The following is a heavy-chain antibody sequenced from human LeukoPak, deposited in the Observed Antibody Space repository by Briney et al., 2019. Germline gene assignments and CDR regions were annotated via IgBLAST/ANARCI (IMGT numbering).Heavy chain of an antibody. V-gene: IGHV4-38-2*02. Sequence: PSETLSLTCTVSGYSISSGYYWGWIRQPPGKGLEWIGYIYYSGSTYYNPSLKSRVTISVDTSKSQFSLKLSSVTAADTAVYYCAGDGETYFDYWGQGTLVTVSS. CDR1: GYSISSGYY. CDR3: AGDGETYFDY. CDR2: IYYSGST. D-gene: IGHD3-10*01. J-gene: IGHJ4*02.